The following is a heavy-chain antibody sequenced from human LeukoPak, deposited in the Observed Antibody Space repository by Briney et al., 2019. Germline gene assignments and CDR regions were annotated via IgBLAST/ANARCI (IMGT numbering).Heavy chain of an antibody. CDR1: GFTFSSYW. CDR2: IRKDGSVK. V-gene: IGHV3-7*01. J-gene: IGHJ3*02. CDR3: ATDWSPQIAGIHYDASDI. Sequence: GGSLRLSCAASGFTFSSYWMTWVRQAPGKGLEWVANIRKDGSVKSYVDSVKGRFTISRDNAKNSLFLQMNNLGAEDTALYYCATDWSPQIAGIHYDASDIWGQGTMVTVSS. D-gene: IGHD2-21*01.